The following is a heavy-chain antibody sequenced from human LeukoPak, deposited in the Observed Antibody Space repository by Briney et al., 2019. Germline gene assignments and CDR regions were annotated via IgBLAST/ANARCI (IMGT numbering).Heavy chain of an antibody. V-gene: IGHV1-2*02. D-gene: IGHD1-20*01. J-gene: IGHJ6*03. CDR2: INPNTGGT. CDR3: ARVGLTDYYFYYMDG. Sequence: ASVKVSCKASGYTFSDYYMYWVRQAPGQGLEWMAWINPNTGGTNYAQKFQGRVTMTRDMSISTAYMELSRLRSDDTAVYYCARVGLTDYYFYYMDGWGKGTTVTVSS. CDR1: GYTFSDYY.